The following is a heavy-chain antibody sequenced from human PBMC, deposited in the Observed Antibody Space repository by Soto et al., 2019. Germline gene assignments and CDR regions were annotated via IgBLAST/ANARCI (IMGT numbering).Heavy chain of an antibody. CDR2: IKQDGSEK. V-gene: IGHV3-7*01. CDR3: ARLVAVAGQYYYYYYGMDV. Sequence: GGSLRLSCAASGFTFSSYWMSWVRQAPGKGLEWVANIKQDGSEKYYVDSVKGRFTISRDNAKNSLYLQMNSLRAEDTAVYYCARLVAVAGQYYYYYYGMDVWGQGTTVTVSS. D-gene: IGHD6-19*01. CDR1: GFTFSSYW. J-gene: IGHJ6*02.